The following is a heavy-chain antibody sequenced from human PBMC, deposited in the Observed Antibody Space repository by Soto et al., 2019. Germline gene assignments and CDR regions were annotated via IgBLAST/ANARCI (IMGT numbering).Heavy chain of an antibody. CDR3: ARLYCSGGSCYAGY. Sequence: QLQLQESGPGLVKPSETLSLTCTVSGGSISSSSYYWGWIRQPPGKGLEWIGSIYYSGSSYYNPSPKMRITISVDTSKNQFSLKLSSVTPADTAVYYRARLYCSGGSCYAGYWGPGSLVTVSS. J-gene: IGHJ4*02. D-gene: IGHD2-15*01. CDR1: GGSISSSSYY. CDR2: IYYSGSS. V-gene: IGHV4-39*01.